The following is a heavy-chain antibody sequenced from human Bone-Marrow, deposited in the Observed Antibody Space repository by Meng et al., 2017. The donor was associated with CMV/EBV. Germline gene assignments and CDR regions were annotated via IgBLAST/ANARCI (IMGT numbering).Heavy chain of an antibody. V-gene: IGHV3-23*01. CDR3: AKEGAFLEWLYFDY. CDR1: GFTFSSYA. CDR2: ISGSGGST. J-gene: IGHJ4*02. Sequence: ETLSLTCAASGFTFSSYAVSWVRQAPGKGLEWVSAISGSGGSTYYADSVKGRFTISRDNSKNTLYLQMNSLRAEDTAVYYCAKEGAFLEWLYFDYWGQGTVVTVPS. D-gene: IGHD3-3*01.